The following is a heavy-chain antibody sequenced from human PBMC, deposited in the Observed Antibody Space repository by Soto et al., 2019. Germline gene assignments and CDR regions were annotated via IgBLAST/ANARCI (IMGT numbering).Heavy chain of an antibody. CDR2: IYYSGST. CDR1: GGSISSYY. V-gene: IGHV4-59*01. D-gene: IGHD1-26*01. J-gene: IGHJ6*02. Sequence: SETLSLTCTVSGGSISSYYWSWIRQPPGKGLEWIGYIYYSGSTNYNPSLKSRVTISVDTSKNQFSLKLSSVTAADTAVYYCARGRVYFDFWGQGTTVTVSS. CDR3: ARGRVYFDF.